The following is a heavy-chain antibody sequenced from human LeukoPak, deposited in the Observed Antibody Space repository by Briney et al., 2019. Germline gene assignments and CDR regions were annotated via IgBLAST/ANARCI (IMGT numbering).Heavy chain of an antibody. V-gene: IGHV3-30*04. CDR3: ARDRQYSSSWYISDYYYYYMDV. CDR2: ISYDGSNK. CDR1: GFTFSSYA. Sequence: PGGSLRLSCAASGFTFSSYAMHWVRQAPGKGLEWVAVISYDGSNKYYADSVKGRFTISRDNSKNTLYLQMNSLRAEDTAVYYCARDRQYSSSWYISDYYYYYMDVWGKGTTVTVSS. D-gene: IGHD6-13*01. J-gene: IGHJ6*03.